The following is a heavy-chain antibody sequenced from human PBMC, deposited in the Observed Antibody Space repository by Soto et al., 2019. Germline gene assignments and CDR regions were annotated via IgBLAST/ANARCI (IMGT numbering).Heavy chain of an antibody. Sequence: SETLSLTCTVSGGSISSYYWSWIRQPPGKGLEWIRYIYYSGSTNYNPSRKSRVTISVDTSKNQFSLKLSSVTAADTAVYYCARGEGRTYYDILTGYYPYGMDVWGQGTTVTVSS. J-gene: IGHJ6*02. CDR3: ARGEGRTYYDILTGYYPYGMDV. D-gene: IGHD3-9*01. CDR2: IYYSGST. CDR1: GGSISSYY. V-gene: IGHV4-59*01.